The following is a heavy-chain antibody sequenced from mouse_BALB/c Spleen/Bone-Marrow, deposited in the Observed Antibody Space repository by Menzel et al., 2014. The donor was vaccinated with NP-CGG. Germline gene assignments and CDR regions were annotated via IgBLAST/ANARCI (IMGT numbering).Heavy chain of an antibody. CDR1: GFNIKDYY. D-gene: IGHD2-1*01. V-gene: IGHV14-4*02. CDR3: NGNYYAMDY. CDR2: IDPENGDT. J-gene: IGHJ4*01. Sequence: DQLQQSGAELVRSGASVKLSCTASGFNIKDYYMHWVKQRPEQGLEWIGWIDPENGDTEYAPKFQGKATMTADTSSNTAYLQLSSLTSEDTAVYYCNGNYYAMDYWGQGTSVTVSS.